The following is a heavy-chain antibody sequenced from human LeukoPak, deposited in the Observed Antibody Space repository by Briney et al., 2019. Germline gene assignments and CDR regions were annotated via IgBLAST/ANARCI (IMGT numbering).Heavy chain of an antibody. J-gene: IGHJ4*02. Sequence: KPGGSLRLSCAASGFRFDSFYMGWIRQVPGMGLDYIAFISASGAVPYYAESVKGRFTISRDNAKNSVSLQMNSLSADDTAVYYCARSLIVASEDYWGQGTLVTVSS. V-gene: IGHV3-11*04. D-gene: IGHD3-22*01. CDR2: ISASGAVP. CDR1: GFRFDSFY. CDR3: ARSLIVASEDY.